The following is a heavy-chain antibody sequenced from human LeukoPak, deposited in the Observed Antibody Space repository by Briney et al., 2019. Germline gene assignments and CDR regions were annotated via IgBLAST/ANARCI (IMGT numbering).Heavy chain of an antibody. CDR2: ISSSSSYI. D-gene: IGHD2-2*01. Sequence: NPGGSLRLSXAASGFTFSSYSMNWVRQAPGKGLEWVSSISSSSSYIYYADSVKGRFTISRDNSKNTLYLQMNSLRAEDTAVYYCAKELVVPGVFDYWGQGTLVTVSS. CDR1: GFTFSSYS. CDR3: AKELVVPGVFDY. J-gene: IGHJ4*02. V-gene: IGHV3-21*01.